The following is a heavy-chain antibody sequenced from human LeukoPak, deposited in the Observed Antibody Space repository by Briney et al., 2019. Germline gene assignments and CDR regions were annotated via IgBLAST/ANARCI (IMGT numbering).Heavy chain of an antibody. Sequence: GGSLRLSCVASGFMFTKYGMSWVRQAPGKGLEWVSVISGGGGRTYYGDSVKGRFTISRDKSKNTVYLQMNSLRAEDTAVYYCAKDVRDIVVLIDTYMYWGQGTLVTVSS. CDR1: GFMFTKYG. CDR2: ISGGGGRT. J-gene: IGHJ4*02. CDR3: AKDVRDIVVLIDTYMY. D-gene: IGHD2-21*01. V-gene: IGHV3-23*01.